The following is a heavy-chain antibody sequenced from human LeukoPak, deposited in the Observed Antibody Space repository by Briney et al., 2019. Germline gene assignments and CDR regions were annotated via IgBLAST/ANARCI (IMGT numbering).Heavy chain of an antibody. J-gene: IGHJ4*02. CDR1: GFTFSNYW. CDR2: INSDGSSR. Sequence: GGSLRLSCAASGFTFSNYWMHWVRQAPGKGLVWVSRINSDGSSRNYADSAKGRFTISRDNAKNTLYLQMNSLRAEDTAVYYCASASSHRIAAGGDYWGQGTLVTVSS. V-gene: IGHV3-74*01. CDR3: ASASSHRIAAGGDY. D-gene: IGHD6-13*01.